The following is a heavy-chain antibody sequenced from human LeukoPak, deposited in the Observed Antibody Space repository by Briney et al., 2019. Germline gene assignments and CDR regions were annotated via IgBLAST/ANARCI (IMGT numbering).Heavy chain of an antibody. D-gene: IGHD3-10*01. CDR3: VGSYLGY. V-gene: IGHV3-15*01. J-gene: IGHJ4*02. CDR1: GLTFSNTW. Sequence: GGSLRLSCAASGLTFSNTWMTWVRQAPGKGLEWVGRIKSKTDGGTTDYTTPVKGRFIISRDDSKNALYLQMNSLTAEDAAVYYCVGSYLGYWGQGTLVTVSS. CDR2: IKSKTDGGTT.